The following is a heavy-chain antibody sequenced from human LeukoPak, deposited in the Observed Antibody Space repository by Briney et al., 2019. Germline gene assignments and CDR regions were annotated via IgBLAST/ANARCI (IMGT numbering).Heavy chain of an antibody. CDR3: ARDYR. V-gene: IGHV3-7*01. CDR2: IKQDGSGK. Sequence: GGSLRLSCAASGFTFSSNWMSWVRQAPGKGLEWVANIKQDGSGKYYVDSVKGRFTISRDNAKNSLYLQMNSLRAEDTAVYYCARDYRWGQGTLVTVSS. J-gene: IGHJ4*02. D-gene: IGHD3-16*02. CDR1: GFTFSSNW.